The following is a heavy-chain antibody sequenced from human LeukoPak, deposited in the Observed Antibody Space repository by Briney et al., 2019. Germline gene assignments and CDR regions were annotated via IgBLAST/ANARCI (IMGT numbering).Heavy chain of an antibody. CDR2: ISGSGGST. Sequence: GGSLRLSCAASGFTFSSYAMSWVRQAPGKGLEWVSTISGSGGSTYYADSVKGRFTISRDNSKNTLYLQMNSLRAEDTAVHYCAEDLWGSFCDYWGQGTLVTVSS. CDR1: GFTFSSYA. D-gene: IGHD3-16*01. CDR3: AEDLWGSFCDY. J-gene: IGHJ4*02. V-gene: IGHV3-23*01.